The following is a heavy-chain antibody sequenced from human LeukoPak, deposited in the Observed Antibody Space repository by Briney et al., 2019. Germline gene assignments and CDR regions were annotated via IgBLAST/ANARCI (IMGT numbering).Heavy chain of an antibody. V-gene: IGHV3-9*01. CDR2: ISWNSGSI. CDR1: GFTFDDYA. J-gene: IGHJ3*02. Sequence: PGRSLRLSCAASGFTFDDYAMHWVRQAPGKGLEWVSGISWNSGSIGYADSVKGRFTISRDNAKNSLYLQMNSLRAEDTALYYCARSGFRAFDIWGQGTMVTVSS. CDR3: ARSGFRAFDI.